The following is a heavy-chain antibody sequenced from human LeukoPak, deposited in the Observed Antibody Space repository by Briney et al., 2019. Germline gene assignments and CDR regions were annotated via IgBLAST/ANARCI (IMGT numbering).Heavy chain of an antibody. D-gene: IGHD3-10*01. CDR2: ISAYNGNT. Sequence: ASVKVSCKASGYTFTGYYMHWVRQAPGQGLEWMGWISAYNGNTNYAQKLQGRVTMTTDTSTSTAYMELRSLRSDDTAVYYCAREGYYYGSGRFASNGMDVWGQGTTVTVSS. CDR3: AREGYYYGSGRFASNGMDV. J-gene: IGHJ6*02. CDR1: GYTFTGYY. V-gene: IGHV1-18*04.